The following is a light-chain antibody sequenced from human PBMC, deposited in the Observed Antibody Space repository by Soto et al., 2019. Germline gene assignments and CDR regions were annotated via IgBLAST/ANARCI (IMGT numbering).Light chain of an antibody. CDR1: GSNIGSNY. CDR2: RNN. J-gene: IGLJ3*02. CDR3: AAWDDSLSGWV. Sequence: QAVVTQPPSASGTPGQRVTISCSGSGSNIGSNYVYWYLQLPGTAPKLLIYRNNQRPSGVPDRFSGSKSGTSASLAISGLRSEDEADYYCAAWDDSLSGWVFGGGTKLTVL. V-gene: IGLV1-47*01.